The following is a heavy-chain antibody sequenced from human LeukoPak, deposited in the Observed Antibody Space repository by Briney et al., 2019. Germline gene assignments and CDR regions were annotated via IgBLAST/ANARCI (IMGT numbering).Heavy chain of an antibody. Sequence: SETLSLTCAVYGGSFSGYYWSWIRQPPGKGLEWIGEINHSGSTNYNPSLKSRVTISVDTSKNQFPLKLSSVTAADTAVYYCARGGSHDYYDSSGYLYYFDYWGQGTLVTVSS. CDR3: ARGGSHDYYDSSGYLYYFDY. V-gene: IGHV4-34*01. J-gene: IGHJ4*02. CDR1: GGSFSGYY. D-gene: IGHD3-22*01. CDR2: INHSGST.